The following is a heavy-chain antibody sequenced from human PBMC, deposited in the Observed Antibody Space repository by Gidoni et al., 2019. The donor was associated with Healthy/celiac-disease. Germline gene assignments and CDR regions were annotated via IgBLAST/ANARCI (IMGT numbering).Heavy chain of an antibody. V-gene: IGHV3-9*01. Sequence: EVQLVESGGGLVQPGRSLRLTCAASGFTLDDYAMHWVRQAPGKGLEWVSGISWNSGSIGYADSVKGRFTISRDNAKNSLYLQMNSLRAEDTALYYCAKHSHGGLGATDFDYWGQGTLVTVSS. D-gene: IGHD1-26*01. J-gene: IGHJ4*02. CDR2: ISWNSGSI. CDR3: AKHSHGGLGATDFDY. CDR1: GFTLDDYA.